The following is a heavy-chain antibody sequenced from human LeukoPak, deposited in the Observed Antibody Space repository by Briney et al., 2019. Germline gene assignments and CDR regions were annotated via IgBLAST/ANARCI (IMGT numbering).Heavy chain of an antibody. CDR2: ISAYNGNT. D-gene: IGHD3-10*01. CDR1: GYTFTSYG. V-gene: IGHV1-18*01. J-gene: IGHJ4*02. CDR3: ARKESTYYGSGGLDY. Sequence: GASVKVSCKASGYTFTSYGISWVRQAPGQGLEWMGWISAYNGNTNYAQKLQGRVTMTTDTSTSTAYMELRSLRSDDTAVYYCARKESTYYGSGGLDYWGQGTLVTVSS.